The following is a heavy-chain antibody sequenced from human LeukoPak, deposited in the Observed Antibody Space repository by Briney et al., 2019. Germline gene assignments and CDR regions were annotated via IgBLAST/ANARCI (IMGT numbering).Heavy chain of an antibody. V-gene: IGHV3-33*01. D-gene: IGHD6-19*01. CDR2: IWHDGSHK. CDR3: ASGVYSSGWYLDY. J-gene: IGHJ4*02. Sequence: GGSLRLSCAASAFPFSSYGMHWVRQAPGKGLKWVAVIWHDGSHKYYADSVKGRFTISRDNSKNTLYLQMNSLRAEDTAIYYCASGVYSSGWYLDYWGQGTLVTVSS. CDR1: AFPFSSYG.